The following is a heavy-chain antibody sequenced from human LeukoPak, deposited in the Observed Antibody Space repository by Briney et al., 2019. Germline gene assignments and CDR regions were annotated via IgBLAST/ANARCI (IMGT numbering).Heavy chain of an antibody. D-gene: IGHD3-16*02. CDR3: ARDLDDSYTNYYGVDV. CDR1: GGTFSSYA. V-gene: IGHV1-69*13. Sequence: ASVKVSCKASGGTFSSYAISWVRQAPGQGLEWMGGIIPIFGTANYAQKFQGRVTITADDSTSTAYMELSSLRSEDTAVYYCARDLDDSYTNYYGVDVWGQGTTVTVSS. J-gene: IGHJ6*02. CDR2: IIPIFGTA.